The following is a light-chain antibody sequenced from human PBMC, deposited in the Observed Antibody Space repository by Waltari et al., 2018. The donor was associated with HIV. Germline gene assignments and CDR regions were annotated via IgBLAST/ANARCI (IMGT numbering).Light chain of an antibody. Sequence: QSVLTQPPSVSGAPGQRVTISCTGSSSNIGAHYDVHWYRQLPGTPPKLLIYGNINRPHRVTGQCSCFKSVTSASLASTGLQAEDDAVYYCQSYDSSVSGSGVFGGGTKLTVL. V-gene: IGLV1-40*01. J-gene: IGLJ3*02. CDR1: SSNIGAHYD. CDR2: GNI. CDR3: QSYDSSVSGSGV.